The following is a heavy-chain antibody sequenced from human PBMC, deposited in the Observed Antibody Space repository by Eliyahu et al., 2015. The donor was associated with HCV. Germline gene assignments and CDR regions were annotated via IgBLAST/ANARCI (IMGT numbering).Heavy chain of an antibody. CDR2: IHYSGSA. V-gene: IGHV4-59*01. D-gene: IGHD6-19*01. Sequence: QVQLQESGPGLVKPSETLSLTCTXSGASIISYYWSWIRQPPGKRLEWIGYIHYSGSANYNPSLKSRVTISVDTSKNQFSLNLTSVTAADTAVYYCASGGGGIAVAGTGGWFDPWGQGTLVTVSS. CDR1: GASIISYY. J-gene: IGHJ5*02. CDR3: ASGGGGIAVAGTGGWFDP.